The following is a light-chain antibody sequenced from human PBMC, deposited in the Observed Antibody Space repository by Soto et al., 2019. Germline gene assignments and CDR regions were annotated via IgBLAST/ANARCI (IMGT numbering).Light chain of an antibody. J-gene: IGKJ5*01. CDR3: LQHNSYPIT. CDR2: AAS. Sequence: DIQMTQSPSSVSASVGDSVTITCRASQGVSDWVAWYQQKPGEAPKRLIYAASSLQSGVPSRFSGSGSGTEFTLTISSLQPEDFATYYCLQHNSYPITFGQGTRLEIK. CDR1: QGVSDW. V-gene: IGKV1-17*03.